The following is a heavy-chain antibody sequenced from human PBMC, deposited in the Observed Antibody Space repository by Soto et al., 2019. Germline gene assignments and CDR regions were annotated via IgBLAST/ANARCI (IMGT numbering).Heavy chain of an antibody. CDR3: ARHWGGYDLFDY. J-gene: IGHJ4*02. Sequence: PSETLSLTCTVSGGSISSSSYYWGWIRQPPGKGLEWIGSIYYSGSTYYNPSLKSRVTISVDTSKNQFSLKLSSVTAADTAVYYCARHWGGYDLFDYRAQGTSVTVSS. V-gene: IGHV4-39*01. D-gene: IGHD5-12*01. CDR1: GGSISSSSYY. CDR2: IYYSGST.